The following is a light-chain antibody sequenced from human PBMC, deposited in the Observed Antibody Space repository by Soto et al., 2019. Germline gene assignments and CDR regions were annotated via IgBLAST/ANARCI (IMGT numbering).Light chain of an antibody. V-gene: IGLV2-14*01. CDR1: SSDVGGYNY. Sequence: QAVVTQPASVSGSPGQSITISCTGTSSDVGGYNYVSWYQQHPGKAPKLMIYDVSNRASGVSNRFSGSKSGNTASLTISGLQAEDEADYYCSSYTSSSAVVFGGGTKLTVL. CDR2: DVS. CDR3: SSYTSSSAVV. J-gene: IGLJ2*01.